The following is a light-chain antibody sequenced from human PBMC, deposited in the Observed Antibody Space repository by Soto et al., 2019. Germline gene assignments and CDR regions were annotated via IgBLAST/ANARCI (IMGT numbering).Light chain of an antibody. CDR3: QQRSNWPPKLT. J-gene: IGKJ4*01. V-gene: IGKV3-11*01. CDR1: QSVSSY. CDR2: DAS. Sequence: EIVLTQSPATLSLSPGERATLSRRASQSVSSYLAWYQQKPGQAPRLLIYDASNRATGIPARFSGSGSGTDFTLTISSLEPEDFAVYYCQQRSNWPPKLTFGGGTKVDIK.